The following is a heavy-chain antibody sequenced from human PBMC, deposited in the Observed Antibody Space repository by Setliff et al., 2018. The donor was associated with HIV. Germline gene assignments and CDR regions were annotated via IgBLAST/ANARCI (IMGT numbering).Heavy chain of an antibody. V-gene: IGHV4-4*09. CDR1: GVSISGHF. CDR3: ARLGRAIDRGGYSLRFDY. J-gene: IGHJ4*02. CDR2: IYASGST. D-gene: IGHD3-22*01. Sequence: SETLSLTCFVSGVSISGHFWGWIRQPPGKGLEWIGYIYASGSTNYNPSLKSRVTISIDTSKNQSSLRLRSVTAADTALYYCARLGRAIDRGGYSLRFDYWGQGTLVTVSS.